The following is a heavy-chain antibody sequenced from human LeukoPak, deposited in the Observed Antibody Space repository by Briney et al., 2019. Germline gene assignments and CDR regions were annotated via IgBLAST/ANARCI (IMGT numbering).Heavy chain of an antibody. CDR1: GGSISSSNW. Sequence: SETLSLTCAVSGGSISSSNWWSWVRQPPGKGLEWIGEIYHSGSTNYNPSLKSRVTISVDKSKNQFSLKLSSVTAADTAVYYCARSSSSGWGFRFDPWGQGTLVTVSS. CDR3: ARSSSSGWGFRFDP. V-gene: IGHV4-4*02. J-gene: IGHJ5*02. CDR2: IYHSGST. D-gene: IGHD6-19*01.